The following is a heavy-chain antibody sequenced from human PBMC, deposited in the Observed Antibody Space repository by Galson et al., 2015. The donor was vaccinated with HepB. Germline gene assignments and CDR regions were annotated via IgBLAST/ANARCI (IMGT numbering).Heavy chain of an antibody. V-gene: IGHV5-10-1*01. CDR2: NDPTDSYT. Sequence: QSGAEVKKPGESLRISCKASGFSFTSYWINWVRQMPGKGLEWMGRNDPTDSYTNYSPSFQGHVAISADKSISTAYLQWSSLKASDTAMYYCARGGYSYGPDAFDIWGQGTMVTVSS. CDR3: ARGGYSYGPDAFDI. CDR1: GFSFTSYW. D-gene: IGHD5-18*01. J-gene: IGHJ3*02.